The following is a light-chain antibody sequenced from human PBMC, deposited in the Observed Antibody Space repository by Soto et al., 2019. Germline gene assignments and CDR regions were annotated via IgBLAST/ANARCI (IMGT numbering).Light chain of an antibody. J-gene: IGKJ1*01. V-gene: IGKV1-5*01. CDR2: AAS. CDR1: QTISSW. Sequence: DIQMTQSPSTLSGSVGDRFTITCRASQTISSWLAWYQQKPGKAPKLLIYAASSLQSGVPSRFSGSGSGTEITLTISSLQPDDFATYYCQQYETFSGTFGQGTTVDIK. CDR3: QQYETFSGT.